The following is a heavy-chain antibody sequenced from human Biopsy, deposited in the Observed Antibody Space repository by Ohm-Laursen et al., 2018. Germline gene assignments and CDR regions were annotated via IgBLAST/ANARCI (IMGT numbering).Heavy chain of an antibody. D-gene: IGHD3-22*01. J-gene: IGHJ3*01. CDR1: GYTLVELS. Sequence: SSVKVSCKISGYTLVELSMHWVRQAPGKGLEWMGMSDPEDGQTIYAQNFQGRLTMTDDTSTDTAYMELSSLRSDDTAVYFCATDMGGREIPNYYAFDLWGQGTKVTVSS. CDR3: ATDMGGREIPNYYAFDL. V-gene: IGHV1-24*01. CDR2: SDPEDGQT.